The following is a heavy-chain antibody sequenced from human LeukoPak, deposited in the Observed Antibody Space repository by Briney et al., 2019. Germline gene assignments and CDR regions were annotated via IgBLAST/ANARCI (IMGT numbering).Heavy chain of an antibody. Sequence: TSETLSLTRTVSGGSISSYYWSWIRQPPGKGLEWIGYIYYSGSTNYNPSLKSRVTISVDTSKNQFSLKLSSVTAADTAVYYCARARVWLDYWGQGTLVTVSS. CDR3: ARARVWLDY. CDR1: GGSISSYY. D-gene: IGHD6-13*01. CDR2: IYYSGST. V-gene: IGHV4-59*01. J-gene: IGHJ4*02.